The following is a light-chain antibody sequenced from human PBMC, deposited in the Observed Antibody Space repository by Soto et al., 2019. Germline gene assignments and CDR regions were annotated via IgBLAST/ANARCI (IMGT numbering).Light chain of an antibody. CDR1: SSNIGNNA. Sequence: QSVLTQPPSVSEAPGQRVTISCSGSSSNIGNNAVNWYQQLPGKAPRLLIYYDNLLPSGVSDRFSGSKSGTSASLAISGLQSEEEADYSCAAWDDSLNAVLFGGGTKVTVL. CDR3: AAWDDSLNAVL. V-gene: IGLV1-36*01. J-gene: IGLJ2*01. CDR2: YDN.